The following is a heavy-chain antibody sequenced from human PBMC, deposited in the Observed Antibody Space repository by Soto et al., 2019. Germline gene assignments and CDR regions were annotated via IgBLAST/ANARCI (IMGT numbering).Heavy chain of an antibody. CDR1: GGTFSSYA. J-gene: IGHJ4*02. D-gene: IGHD6-13*01. V-gene: IGHV1-69*13. CDR3: ASLYRSSPDQFDY. Sequence: SVKVSCKASGGTFSSYAISWVRQAPGQGLEWMGGIIPIFGTANYAQKFQGRVTITADESTSTAYMELSSLRSEDTAVYYCASLYRSSPDQFDYWGQGTLVTVSS. CDR2: IIPIFGTA.